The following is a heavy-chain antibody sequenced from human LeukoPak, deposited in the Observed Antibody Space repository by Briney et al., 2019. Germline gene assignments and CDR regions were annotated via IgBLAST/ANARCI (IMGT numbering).Heavy chain of an antibody. J-gene: IGHJ4*02. V-gene: IGHV4-59*01. Sequence: PSETLSLTCTVSGGSISTYYWNWIRQPPGKGLEWIGYLYYSGSTNYNPSLKSRVTISVDTSKNQFSLKLNSVTAADTAVYYCARSGGYSSSWSLWGQGTLVTVSS. CDR2: LYYSGST. CDR1: GGSISTYY. D-gene: IGHD6-13*01. CDR3: ARSGGYSSSWSL.